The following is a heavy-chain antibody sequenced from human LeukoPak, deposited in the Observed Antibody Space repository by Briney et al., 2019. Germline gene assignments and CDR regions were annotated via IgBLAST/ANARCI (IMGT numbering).Heavy chain of an antibody. J-gene: IGHJ4*02. CDR3: ARDTDY. V-gene: IGHV4-59*01. Sequence: SETLSLTCTVSGGSISSYYWSWIRQPPGKGLEWIGYIYYSGSTNYNPSLKSRVTISVDTSKNQFSLKLSSVTAADTAVYYCARDTDYWGQGTLVTVSS. CDR1: GGSISSYY. CDR2: IYYSGST.